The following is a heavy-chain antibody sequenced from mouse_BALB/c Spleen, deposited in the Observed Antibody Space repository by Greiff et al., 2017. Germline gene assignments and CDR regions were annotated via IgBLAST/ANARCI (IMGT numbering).Heavy chain of an antibody. CDR1: GYPFTSYW. J-gene: IGHJ2*01. Sequence: EVQLVASGTVLARPGASVPLSCTASGYPFTSYWMHWVNQRPGQGLDWMGAIYPGNSDTSYPQKFKGQAKLTAATATSTAYMELSSLTYEDTAVYYCTRGGDGFDYWGQGTTRTVAA. V-gene: IGHV1-5*01. CDR2: IYPGNSDT. CDR3: TRGGDGFDY.